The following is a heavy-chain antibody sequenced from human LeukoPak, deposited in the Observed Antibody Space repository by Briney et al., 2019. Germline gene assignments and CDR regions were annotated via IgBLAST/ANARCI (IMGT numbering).Heavy chain of an antibody. CDR2: INPSGGST. J-gene: IGHJ5*02. V-gene: IGHV1-46*01. CDR3: ARGVVVVPAAAPFWSGYLNWFDP. CDR1: GYTFTSYY. Sequence: ASVKVSCKASGYTFTSYYMHWVRQAPGQGLEWMGIINPSGGSTSYAQKFQGRVTITRDTSASTAYMELSSLRSEDTAVYYCARGVVVVPAAAPFWSGYLNWFDPWGQGTLVTVSS. D-gene: IGHD2-2*01.